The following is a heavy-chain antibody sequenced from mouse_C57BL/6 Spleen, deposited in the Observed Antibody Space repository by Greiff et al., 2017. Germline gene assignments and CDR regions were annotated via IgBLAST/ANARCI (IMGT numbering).Heavy chain of an antibody. CDR1: GYTFTSYG. J-gene: IGHJ2*01. D-gene: IGHD1-1*01. CDR3: ARGDGRYYFDY. CDR2: IYPRSGNT. V-gene: IGHV1-81*01. Sequence: QVQLKESGAELARPGASVKLSCKASGYTFTSYGISWVKQRTGQGLEWIGEIYPRSGNTYYNEKFKGKATLTADKSSSTAYMMLRSLTSEDSAVYFCARGDGRYYFDYWGQGTTLTVSS.